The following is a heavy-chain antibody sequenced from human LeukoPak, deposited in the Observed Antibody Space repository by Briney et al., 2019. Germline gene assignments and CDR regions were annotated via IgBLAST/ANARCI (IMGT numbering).Heavy chain of an antibody. CDR2: INSDGSST. CDR3: ARVVSGYFDY. Sequence: PWGSLRLSCAASGFTFSSYWMHCVRQSPGKGLVWVSRINSDGSSTSNADSVNRRFTTSRDNAKNTLYLQMNSLRAEDTAVYYCARVVSGYFDYWGQGTLVTVSS. J-gene: IGHJ4*02. V-gene: IGHV3-74*01. CDR1: GFTFSSYW. D-gene: IGHD6-13*01.